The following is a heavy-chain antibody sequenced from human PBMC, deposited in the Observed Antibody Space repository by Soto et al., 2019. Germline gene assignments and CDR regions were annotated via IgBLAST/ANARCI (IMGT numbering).Heavy chain of an antibody. CDR3: ARLVVVAPVANA. V-gene: IGHV4-39*02. CDR1: GGSISYNSYY. D-gene: IGHD2-2*01. CDR2: IFYTGTT. Sequence: QLKLQESGPGLVKPSETLSLTCSVSGGSISYNSYYWGWIRQPPGKGLGWVGGIFYTGTTYYSPSLKDRVTISVVTSKNSFSLNLTSVPAADTAVYFCARLVVVAPVANAWGQGTLVTVSS. J-gene: IGHJ5*02.